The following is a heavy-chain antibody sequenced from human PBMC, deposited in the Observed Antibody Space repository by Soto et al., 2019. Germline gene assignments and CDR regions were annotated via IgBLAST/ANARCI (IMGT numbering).Heavy chain of an antibody. CDR1: GGSISSSGYY. V-gene: IGHV4-39*02. D-gene: IGHD3-22*01. CDR2: IYYSGGT. CDR3: ARVGPWVPYYYDSSPYTFENWFDP. J-gene: IGHJ5*02. Sequence: PSETLSLTCTVSGGSISSSGYYWGWIRQPPGKGLEWIGSIYYSGGTYYNPSLKSRATLSIDMTNNHVSLILNSVTAADTAVYYCARVGPWVPYYYDSSPYTFENWFDPWGQGTLVTVSS.